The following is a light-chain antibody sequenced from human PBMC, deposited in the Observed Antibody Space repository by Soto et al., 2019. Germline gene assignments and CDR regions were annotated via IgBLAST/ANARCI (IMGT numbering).Light chain of an antibody. Sequence: QSALTQPRSVSGSPGQSVTISCTGTSSDVGGYNYVSWYQQHPGKAPTLMIYDVSKRPSGVPDRFSGSKSGNTASLTISGLQAEDDADYYCCSYAGSYTPWVFGGGTKLTVL. V-gene: IGLV2-11*01. CDR3: CSYAGSYTPWV. J-gene: IGLJ3*02. CDR1: SSDVGGYNY. CDR2: DVS.